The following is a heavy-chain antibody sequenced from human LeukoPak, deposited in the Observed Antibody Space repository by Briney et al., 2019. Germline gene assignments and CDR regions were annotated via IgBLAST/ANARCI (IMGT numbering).Heavy chain of an antibody. D-gene: IGHD4-17*01. CDR3: ARQNGGAEYGDYGH. CDR1: GGSFSGYY. Sequence: SETLSLTCAVYGGSFSGYYWSWIRQPPGKGLEWIGEINHSGSTNYNPSLKSRVTISVDTSKNQFSLKLSSVTAADTAVYYCARQNGGAEYGDYGHWGQGILVTVSS. CDR2: INHSGST. J-gene: IGHJ4*02. V-gene: IGHV4-34*01.